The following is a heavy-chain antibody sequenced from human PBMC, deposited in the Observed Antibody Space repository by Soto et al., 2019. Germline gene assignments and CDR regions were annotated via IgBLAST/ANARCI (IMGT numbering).Heavy chain of an antibody. D-gene: IGHD3-3*01. V-gene: IGHV3-64*04. Sequence: GGSLRLSCSASGFTFSMFSMHWVRQAPGKGLEYVSGISSNGDSTYYADSVKGRFTISRDNSKNTLYLQMNSLRAEDTAVYYCAKGLFNDFWSGYYESWFDPWGQGTLVTVSS. CDR3: AKGLFNDFWSGYYESWFDP. CDR1: GFTFSMFS. CDR2: ISSNGDST. J-gene: IGHJ5*02.